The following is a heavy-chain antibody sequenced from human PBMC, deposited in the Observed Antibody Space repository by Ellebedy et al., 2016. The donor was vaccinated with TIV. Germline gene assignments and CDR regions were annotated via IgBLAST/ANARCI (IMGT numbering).Heavy chain of an antibody. D-gene: IGHD3-16*01. CDR2: INQAGTET. V-gene: IGHV3-7*03. CDR1: GFTFKNNW. J-gene: IGHJ5*02. Sequence: GESLKISCAASGFTFKNNWMSWVRQTPQKGLEWVANINQAGTETHYVDSVKGRFVISRDNPKKMLYLQMNSLRADDTAVYYCASRGETWRAFDPWGQGTLVTVSS. CDR3: ASRGETWRAFDP.